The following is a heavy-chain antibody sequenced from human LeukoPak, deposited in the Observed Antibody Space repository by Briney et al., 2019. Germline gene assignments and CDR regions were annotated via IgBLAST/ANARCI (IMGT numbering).Heavy chain of an antibody. D-gene: IGHD1-26*01. CDR1: AYTFTTYD. CDR2: TNPKSGYT. Sequence: ASVTVSCTASAYTFTTYDINWVRQATGQGLEWMGWTNPKSGYTGYAQKFQGRVTMSRDTSTSTAYMELSSLRSEDTAVYYCARVAGSIDYWGQGTLVTVSS. CDR3: ARVAGSIDY. J-gene: IGHJ4*02. V-gene: IGHV1-8*01.